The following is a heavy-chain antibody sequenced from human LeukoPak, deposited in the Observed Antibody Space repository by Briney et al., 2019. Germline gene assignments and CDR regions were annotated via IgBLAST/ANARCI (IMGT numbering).Heavy chain of an antibody. CDR3: ARDRDTAMVYFDY. CDR1: GFTFSDYY. CDR2: ISSSGSTI. V-gene: IGHV3-11*01. Sequence: KPGGSLRLSCAASGFTFSDYYMSWIRQAPGKGLEWVSYISSSGSTIYYADSVKGRFTISRDNAKNSLYLQMNSLRAEDTAVYYCARDRDTAMVYFDYWGQGTLVIVSS. J-gene: IGHJ4*02. D-gene: IGHD5-18*01.